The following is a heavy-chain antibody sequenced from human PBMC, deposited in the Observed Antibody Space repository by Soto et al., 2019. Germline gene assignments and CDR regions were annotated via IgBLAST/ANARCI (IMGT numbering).Heavy chain of an antibody. CDR2: IYYSGST. V-gene: IGHV4-59*01. CDR1: GGSISSYY. CDR3: ARLNYYDSTGYLEY. J-gene: IGHJ4*02. D-gene: IGHD3-22*01. Sequence: SETLSLTCTVSGGSISSYYWSWIRQPPGKGLEWIGYIYYSGSTYYNPSLKSRVTISVDTSKNQFSLKLSSVTAADTAVYYCARLNYYDSTGYLEYWGQGTLVTVSS.